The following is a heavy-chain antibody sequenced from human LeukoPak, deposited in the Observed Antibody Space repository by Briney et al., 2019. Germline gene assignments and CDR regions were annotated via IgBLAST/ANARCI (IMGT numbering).Heavy chain of an antibody. D-gene: IGHD3-3*01. J-gene: IGHJ4*02. CDR2: IYYSGST. V-gene: IGHV4-59*01. CDR3: ARGTYYDFWGGYLPYYFDY. CDR1: GGSISSYY. Sequence: SETLSLTCTVSGGSISSYYWSWIRQPPGKGLEWIGYIYYSGSTNYNPSLKSRVTISVDTSKNQFSLKLSSVTAADTAVYYCARGTYYDFWGGYLPYYFDYWGQGTLVTVSS.